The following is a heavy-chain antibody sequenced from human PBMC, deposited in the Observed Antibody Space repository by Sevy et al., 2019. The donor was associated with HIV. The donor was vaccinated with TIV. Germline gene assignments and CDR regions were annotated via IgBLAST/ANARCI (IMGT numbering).Heavy chain of an antibody. J-gene: IGHJ2*01. CDR3: AKFGDYYDSGGYYWYFDF. D-gene: IGHD3-22*01. CDR2: ISGGVDST. Sequence: GGSLRLSCAASGFIFSDYAMSWVRQAPGKGLEWVSSISGGVDSTYYADSVKGRFTVSRDNSKNTLYLQMTTLRAEDTARYYCAKFGDYYDSGGYYWYFDFWGRGTLVTVSS. CDR1: GFIFSDYA. V-gene: IGHV3-23*01.